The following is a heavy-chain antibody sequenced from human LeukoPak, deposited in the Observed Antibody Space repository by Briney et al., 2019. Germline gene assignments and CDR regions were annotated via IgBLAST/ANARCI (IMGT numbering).Heavy chain of an antibody. J-gene: IGHJ4*02. Sequence: SETLSLTCTVSGVSISSYYWSWIRQPAGKGLEWIGRIYTSGSTNYNPSLKSRVTMSVDTSKNQFSLKLSSVTAADTAVYYCARLNYDILTGYSPYFDYWGQGTLVTVSS. CDR2: IYTSGST. CDR1: GVSISSYY. V-gene: IGHV4-4*07. CDR3: ARLNYDILTGYSPYFDY. D-gene: IGHD3-9*01.